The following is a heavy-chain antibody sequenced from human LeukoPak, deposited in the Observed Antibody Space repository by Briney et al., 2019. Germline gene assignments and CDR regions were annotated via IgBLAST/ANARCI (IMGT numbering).Heavy chain of an antibody. CDR3: AKWGCSGGSCYPFAY. CDR1: GFTFSSYA. J-gene: IGHJ4*02. Sequence: SGWSLRLSCAASGFTFSSYAMSWVRQAPGKGLEWVSALSGSSGRTYYADSVKGRFTISRDNSKNTLYLQMNSLRAEDTALYYCAKWGCSGGSCYPFAYWGQGTLVTVSS. V-gene: IGHV3-23*01. D-gene: IGHD2-15*01. CDR2: LSGSSGRT.